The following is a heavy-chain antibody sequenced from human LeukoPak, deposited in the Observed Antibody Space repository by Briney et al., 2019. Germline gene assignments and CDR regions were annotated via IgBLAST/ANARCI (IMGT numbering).Heavy chain of an antibody. V-gene: IGHV1-18*01. D-gene: IGHD5-12*01. CDR3: AREGGFGYDFTGFDY. J-gene: IGHJ4*02. Sequence: RASVKVSCKASGGTFSSYAINWVRQAPGQGLEWMGWISAYNGDTKYALSLQGRLTMTTDTSTRTAYMELGSLGSDDTAVYYCAREGGFGYDFTGFDYWGQGTLVTVSS. CDR2: ISAYNGDT. CDR1: GGTFSSYA.